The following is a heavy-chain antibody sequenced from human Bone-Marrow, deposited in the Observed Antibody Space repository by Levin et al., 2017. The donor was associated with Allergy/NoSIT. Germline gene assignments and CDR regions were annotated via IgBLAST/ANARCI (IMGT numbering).Heavy chain of an antibody. V-gene: IGHV3-23*01. CDR2: ISGSGGST. D-gene: IGHD1-26*01. CDR3: AKGGILGFEYYYYYYYMDV. Sequence: PGGSLRLSCAASGFTFSSYAMSWVRQAPGKGLEWVSAISGSGGSTYYADSVKGRFTISRDNSKNTLYLQMNSLRAEDTAVYYCAKGGILGFEYYYYYYYMDVWGKGTTVTVSS. CDR1: GFTFSSYA. J-gene: IGHJ6*03.